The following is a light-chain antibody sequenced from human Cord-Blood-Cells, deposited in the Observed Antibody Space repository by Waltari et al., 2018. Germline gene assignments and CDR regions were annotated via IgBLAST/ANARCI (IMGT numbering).Light chain of an antibody. Sequence: IPMTQSPPSLSASVRPRVTITCRASQSISSYLNWYQQKPGKAPKLLIYAASSLQSGVPSRFSGSGSGTDFTLTISSLQPEDFATYYCQQSYSTPRTFGQGTKVEIK. CDR1: QSISSY. CDR3: QQSYSTPRT. CDR2: AAS. J-gene: IGKJ1*01. V-gene: IGKV1-39*01.